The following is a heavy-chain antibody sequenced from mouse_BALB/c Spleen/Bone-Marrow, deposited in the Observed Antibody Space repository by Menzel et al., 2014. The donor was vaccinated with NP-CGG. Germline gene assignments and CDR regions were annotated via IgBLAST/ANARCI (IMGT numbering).Heavy chain of an antibody. Sequence: VKLVESGPELVKPGASVKMSCKASGYTFTDYVISWVKQRTGQGLEWIGEIYPGSGSTYYNEKFKGKATLTADKSSNTAYMQLRSLTSEDSAVYFCARDYYGSSGAMDYWGQGTSVTVSS. CDR1: GYTFTDYV. CDR2: IYPGSGST. J-gene: IGHJ4*01. D-gene: IGHD1-1*01. CDR3: ARDYYGSSGAMDY. V-gene: IGHV1-81*01.